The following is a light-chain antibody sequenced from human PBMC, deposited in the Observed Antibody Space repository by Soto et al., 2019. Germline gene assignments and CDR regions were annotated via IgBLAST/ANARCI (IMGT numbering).Light chain of an antibody. V-gene: IGLV1-40*01. CDR1: SSNIGAGYD. CDR3: QSYDSSLSGFV. Sequence: QPVLTHPLSVSGAPGQRVSISCTESSSNIGAGYDVHWYQQLPGTAPKLLIYGNSNRPSGVPDRFSGSKSGTSASLAITGLQAEDEADYYCQSYDSSLSGFVFGTGTKVTVL. J-gene: IGLJ1*01. CDR2: GNS.